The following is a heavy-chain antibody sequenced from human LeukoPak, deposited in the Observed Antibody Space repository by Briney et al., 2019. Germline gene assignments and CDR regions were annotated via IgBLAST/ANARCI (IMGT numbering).Heavy chain of an antibody. V-gene: IGHV4-59*12. CDR1: GGSISGYH. Sequence: SETLSLTCNVSGGSISGYHWSWIRQPPGKGLEWLGYIYYSGSSNYNPSLKSRVTMSADTSKNQFSLKLSSVIAADTAVYYCARGAGKYYYGSGPGDYWGQGTLVTVSS. D-gene: IGHD3-10*01. CDR2: IYYSGSS. J-gene: IGHJ4*02. CDR3: ARGAGKYYYGSGPGDY.